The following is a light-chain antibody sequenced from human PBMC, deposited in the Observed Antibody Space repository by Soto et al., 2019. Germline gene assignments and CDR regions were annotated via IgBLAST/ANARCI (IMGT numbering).Light chain of an antibody. CDR3: QQANSFPLT. J-gene: IGKJ4*01. Sequence: DLQMTQSPSSVSASVGDRVTITCRASQGISNWLAWYQQKPGKAPKLLIYAASSLQSGVPSRFSGSGFGTDFTLTISSLQPEDFATYYCQQANSFPLTFGGGTKVELK. CDR1: QGISNW. V-gene: IGKV1-12*01. CDR2: AAS.